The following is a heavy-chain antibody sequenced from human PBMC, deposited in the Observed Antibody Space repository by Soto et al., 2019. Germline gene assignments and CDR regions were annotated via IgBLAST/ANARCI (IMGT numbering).Heavy chain of an antibody. D-gene: IGHD1-26*01. Sequence: EVHLVESGGGLVQTGGSLRLSCAIFESTVSRDWMNWVRQAPGKGLEWVAHINQDGSEKYYVDSVKGRFTTSRDNAKKSLYLQMNSLRPGDTAMYYCSGRVGDAFWGQGTLVTVSS. J-gene: IGHJ4*02. CDR2: INQDGSEK. V-gene: IGHV3-7*01. CDR1: ESTVSRDW. CDR3: SGRVGDAF.